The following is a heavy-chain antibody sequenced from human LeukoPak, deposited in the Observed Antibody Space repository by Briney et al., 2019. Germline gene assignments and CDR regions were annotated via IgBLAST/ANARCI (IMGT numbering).Heavy chain of an antibody. CDR3: AREGFYSGYDR. D-gene: IGHD5-12*01. CDR1: GLTFSAYN. J-gene: IGHJ4*02. Sequence: GGSLRLSCAASGLTFSAYNMNWVRQAPGKGLEWVSYINTIASAKTYADSVKGRFTISRDNAKNSLSLQMNSLRDDDTAVYYCAREGFYSGYDRWGQGTLVTVSS. CDR2: INTIASAK. V-gene: IGHV3-48*02.